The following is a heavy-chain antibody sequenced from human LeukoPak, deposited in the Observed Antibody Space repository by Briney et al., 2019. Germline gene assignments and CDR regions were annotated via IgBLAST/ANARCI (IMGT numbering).Heavy chain of an antibody. J-gene: IGHJ5*02. V-gene: IGHV4-61*02. CDR3: ARIPILRYFDWFRVGWFDP. D-gene: IGHD3-9*01. Sequence: PSQTLSLTCTVSGDSISSGSYYWSWIRQPAGKGLEWIGRIYTSGNTNYNPSLKSRVTISVDTSKNQFSLKLSSVTAADTAVYYCARIPILRYFDWFRVGWFDPWGQGTLVTVSS. CDR1: GDSISSGSYY. CDR2: IYTSGNT.